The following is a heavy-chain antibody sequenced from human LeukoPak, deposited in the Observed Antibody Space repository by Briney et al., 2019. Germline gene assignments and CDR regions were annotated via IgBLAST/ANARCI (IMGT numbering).Heavy chain of an antibody. Sequence: ASVKVSCKASGYTFTGYYMHWVRQAPGQGLEWMGWINPNSGGTNYAQKFQGRVTMTGDTSISTAYMELSRLRSDDTAVYYCATTNYDILTGYYTLGAFDIWGQGTMVTVSS. V-gene: IGHV1-2*02. J-gene: IGHJ3*02. CDR2: INPNSGGT. CDR3: ATTNYDILTGYYTLGAFDI. D-gene: IGHD3-9*01. CDR1: GYTFTGYY.